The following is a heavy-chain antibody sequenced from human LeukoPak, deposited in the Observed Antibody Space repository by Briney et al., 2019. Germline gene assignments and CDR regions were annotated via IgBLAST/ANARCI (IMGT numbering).Heavy chain of an antibody. J-gene: IGHJ4*02. Sequence: SETLSLTCAVYGGSFSGYYWSWIRQPPGKGLEWIGEINHSGSTNYNPSLKSRVTISVDTSKNQFSLKLSSVTAADTAVYYCARGPYGGNSFAFDYWGQGTLVTVYS. V-gene: IGHV4-34*01. CDR3: ARGPYGGNSFAFDY. CDR1: GGSFSGYY. CDR2: INHSGST. D-gene: IGHD4-23*01.